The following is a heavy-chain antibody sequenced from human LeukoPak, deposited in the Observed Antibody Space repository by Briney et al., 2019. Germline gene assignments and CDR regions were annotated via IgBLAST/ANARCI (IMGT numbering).Heavy chain of an antibody. CDR3: ARVAGPALRYFDWLFPRSGFDY. D-gene: IGHD3-9*01. CDR2: INHSGST. CDR1: GGSFSGYY. J-gene: IGHJ4*02. V-gene: IGHV4-34*01. Sequence: PSETLSLTCAVYGGSFSGYYWSWIRQPPGKGLEWIGEINHSGSTNYNPSLKSRVTISVDTSKNQFSLKLSSVTAADTAVYYCARVAGPALRYFDWLFPRSGFDYRGQGTLVTVSS.